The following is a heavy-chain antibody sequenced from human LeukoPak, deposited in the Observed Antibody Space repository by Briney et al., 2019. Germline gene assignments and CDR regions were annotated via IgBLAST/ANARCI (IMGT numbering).Heavy chain of an antibody. D-gene: IGHD2-2*01. CDR2: IYYSGST. CDR3: ARLADIVVVPAEGYGMDV. CDR1: GGSISSYY. J-gene: IGHJ6*02. Sequence: SETLSLTCTVSGGSISSYYWSWIRKPPGKGLEWIGYIYYSGSTNYNPSLKSRVTISVDTSKNQFSLKLSSVTAADTAVYYCARLADIVVVPAEGYGMDVWGQGTTVTVSS. V-gene: IGHV4-59*08.